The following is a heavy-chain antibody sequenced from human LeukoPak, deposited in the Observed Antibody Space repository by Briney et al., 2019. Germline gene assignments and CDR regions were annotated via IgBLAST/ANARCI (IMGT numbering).Heavy chain of an antibody. V-gene: IGHV3-48*03. CDR1: GFIFNTYE. CDR3: EKKSSQRPRPAIDY. CDR2: ISSSSSTI. Sequence: GGSLRLSCAASGFIFNTYEMNWVRQAPGKGLEWVSYISSSSSTIYYADSVKGRVTLSRDKSKNTLYLQMNSLRAEDTAVYYCEKKSSQRPRPAIDYWGQGTLVTVSS. J-gene: IGHJ4*02. D-gene: IGHD1-1*01.